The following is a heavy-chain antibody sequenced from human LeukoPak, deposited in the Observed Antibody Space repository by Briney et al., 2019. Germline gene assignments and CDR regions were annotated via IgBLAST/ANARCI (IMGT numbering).Heavy chain of an antibody. J-gene: IGHJ2*01. CDR1: SGSLSGYY. D-gene: IGHD3-10*01. CDR2: TTHSGSP. V-gene: IGHV4-34*01. Sequence: SETLSLTCGVSSGSLSGYYWRWIRQPPGGGLEWLGETTHSGSPNYNPSLKSRVTISGDTSKKQFSLNLKSVTAADTGVYYCASGVDLCGPGTSVTVSS. CDR3: ASGVDL.